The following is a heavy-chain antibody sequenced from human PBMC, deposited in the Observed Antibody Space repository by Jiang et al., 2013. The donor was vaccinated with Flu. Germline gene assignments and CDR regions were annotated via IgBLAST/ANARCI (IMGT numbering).Heavy chain of an antibody. D-gene: IGHD3-3*01. J-gene: IGHJ4*02. CDR3: AREGRGDWSPTRRPGDY. V-gene: IGHV1-8*01. Sequence: SGAEVKKPGASVKVSCKTSGYTFSSHHIHWVRQAPGQGLVWIGWLNPNSGNSAYGQKFQGRASMTGDTSRSTAYLEVSSLRSDDTAVYYCAREGRGDWSPTRRPGDYWGQGTL. CDR1: GYTFSSHH. CDR2: LNPNSGNS.